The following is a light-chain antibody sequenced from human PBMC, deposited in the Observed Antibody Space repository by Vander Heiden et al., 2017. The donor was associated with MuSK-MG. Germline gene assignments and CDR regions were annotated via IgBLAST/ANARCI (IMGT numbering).Light chain of an antibody. CDR2: DVN. CDR3: SSYASSCTYL. CDR1: SSEVGRYNY. Sequence: SALTQPRSVSGSPGQSATISCAGNSSEVGRYNYVSWYQHNPGKAPKLRMYDVNQRPSGVPNRFSGSKSGNTASLTISGLQAEDEGDYYCSSYASSCTYLFGGGTKLTVL. J-gene: IGLJ2*01. V-gene: IGLV2-11*01.